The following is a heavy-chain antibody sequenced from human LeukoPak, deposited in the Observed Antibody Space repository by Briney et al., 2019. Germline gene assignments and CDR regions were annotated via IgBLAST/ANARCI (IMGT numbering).Heavy chain of an antibody. J-gene: IGHJ4*02. V-gene: IGHV3-74*01. CDR2: IKGDGSST. CDR3: ARRSYYDSSGIFDY. D-gene: IGHD3-22*01. CDR1: GFTFSNNW. Sequence: PGGSLRLSCAASGFTFSNNWMHWVRQAPGKGLVWVSRIKGDGSSTDYADSVRGRFTISRDNAKNTLLLQMNSLGAEDTAVYYCARRSYYDSSGIFDYWGQGTLVTVSS.